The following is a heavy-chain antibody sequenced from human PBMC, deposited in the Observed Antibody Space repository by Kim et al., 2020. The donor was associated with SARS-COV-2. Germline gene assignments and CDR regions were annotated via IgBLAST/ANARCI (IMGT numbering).Heavy chain of an antibody. D-gene: IGHD2-2*01. V-gene: IGHV3-30*04. CDR3: ARGGYVVVPAAITVY. CDR2: ISYDGSNK. J-gene: IGHJ4*01. CDR1: GFTFSSYA. Sequence: GGSLRLSCAASGFTFSSYAMHWVRQAPGKGLEWVAVISYDGSNKYYADSVKGRFTISRDNSKNTLYLQMNSLRAEDTAVYYCARGGYVVVPAAITVYWG.